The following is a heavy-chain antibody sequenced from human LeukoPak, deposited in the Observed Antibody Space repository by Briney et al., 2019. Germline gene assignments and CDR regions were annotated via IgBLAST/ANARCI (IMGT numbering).Heavy chain of an antibody. V-gene: IGHV3-30*02. CDR2: IRYDGSNK. Sequence: QSGGSLRLSCTASGFTFSSYGTHWVRQAPGKGLEWVAFIRYDGSNKYYADSVKGRFTISRDNSKNTLYLQMNSLRAEDTAVYYCATIWSGYTMAFDYWGQGSLVTVTS. J-gene: IGHJ4*02. CDR1: GFTFSSYG. D-gene: IGHD3-3*01. CDR3: ATIWSGYTMAFDY.